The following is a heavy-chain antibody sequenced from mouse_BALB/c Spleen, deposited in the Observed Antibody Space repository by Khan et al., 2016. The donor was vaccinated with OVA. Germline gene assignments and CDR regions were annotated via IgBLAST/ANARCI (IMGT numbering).Heavy chain of an antibody. CDR1: GYSFTSYL. CDR2: IYPGNSDT. J-gene: IGHJ3*01. D-gene: IGHD1-3*01. CDR3: ARGGYSSFAY. Sequence: EVKLQQSGTVLARPGASVKMSCKASGYSFTSYLIHWVKQRPGQGLEWIGDIYPGNSDTTYNQKFKDKAKLTAGTSANTAYMELSSPTNEDSAVYYCARGGYSSFAYWGQGTLVTVSA. V-gene: IGHV1-5*01.